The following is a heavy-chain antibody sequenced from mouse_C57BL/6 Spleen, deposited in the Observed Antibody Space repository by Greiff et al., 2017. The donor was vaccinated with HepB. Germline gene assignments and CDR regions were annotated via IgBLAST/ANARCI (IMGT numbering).Heavy chain of an antibody. Sequence: EVMLVESEGGLVQPGSSMKLSCTASGFTFSDYYMAWVRQVPEKGLEWVANINYDGSSTYYLDSLKSRFIISRDNAKNILYLTMSSLKSEDTTTYYCARDGLLYAMDYWGQGTSVPGSS. J-gene: IGHJ4*01. D-gene: IGHD2-3*01. CDR3: ARDGLLYAMDY. CDR2: INYDGSST. CDR1: GFTFSDYY. V-gene: IGHV5-16*01.